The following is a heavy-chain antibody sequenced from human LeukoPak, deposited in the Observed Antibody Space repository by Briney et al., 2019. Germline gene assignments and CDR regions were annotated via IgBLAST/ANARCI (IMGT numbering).Heavy chain of an antibody. D-gene: IGHD2-21*02. Sequence: SETLSLTCTVSGGSISRGGYYWSWIRQHPGKGLEWIGYIYYSRSTYYNPSLKSRVTISVDTSKNQFYLTLSSVTAADRAVYYCASFCGGDCYDDYWGQGTLVTVSS. V-gene: IGHV4-31*03. CDR2: IYYSRST. CDR1: GGSISRGGYY. CDR3: ASFCGGDCYDDY. J-gene: IGHJ4*02.